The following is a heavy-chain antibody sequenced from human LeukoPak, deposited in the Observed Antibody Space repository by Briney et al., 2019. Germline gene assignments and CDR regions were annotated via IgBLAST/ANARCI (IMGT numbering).Heavy chain of an antibody. D-gene: IGHD1-7*01. V-gene: IGHV4-59*01. CDR1: GGSISSYY. Sequence: SQTLSLTCTVSGGSISSYYWSWIRQPPGKGLEWIGYIYYSGSTNYNPSLKSRVTISVDTSKNQFSLELSSVTAADTAVYYCARDNWNYGSSMDVWGQGTTVTVSS. J-gene: IGHJ6*02. CDR2: IYYSGST. CDR3: ARDNWNYGSSMDV.